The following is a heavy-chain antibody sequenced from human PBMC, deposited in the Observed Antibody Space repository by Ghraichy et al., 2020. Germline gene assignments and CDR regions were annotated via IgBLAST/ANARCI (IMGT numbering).Heavy chain of an antibody. CDR1: GYTFTAYY. D-gene: IGHD3-10*01. V-gene: IGHV1-2*02. CDR3: ARIMRGSSNFDL. CDR2: INPDSGAT. Sequence: ASVKVSKASGYTFTAYYVHWVRQAPGQGLEWMGWINPDSGATHSPQKFQGRVTMTRDTSISTAYMDLSRLRSDDTAVYFCARIMRGSSNFDLWGRGTQVTVSS. J-gene: IGHJ2*01.